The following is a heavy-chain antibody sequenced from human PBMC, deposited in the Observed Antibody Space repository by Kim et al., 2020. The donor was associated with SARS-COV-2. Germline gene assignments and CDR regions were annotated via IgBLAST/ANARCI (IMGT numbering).Heavy chain of an antibody. CDR1: GGTFSSYA. Sequence: SVKVSCKASGGTFSSYAISWVRQAPGQGLEWMGRIIPILGIANYAQKFQGRVTITADKSTSTAYMELSSLRSEDTAVYYCARGGGGPSSGWLSGYYYYYGMDVWGQGTTVTVSS. V-gene: IGHV1-69*04. D-gene: IGHD6-19*01. CDR3: ARGGGGPSSGWLSGYYYYYGMDV. CDR2: IIPILGIA. J-gene: IGHJ6*02.